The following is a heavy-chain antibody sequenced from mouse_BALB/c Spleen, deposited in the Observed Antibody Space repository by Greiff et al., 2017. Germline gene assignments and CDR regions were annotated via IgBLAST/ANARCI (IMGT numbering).Heavy chain of an antibody. D-gene: IGHD2-10*01. CDR2: IWGDGST. J-gene: IGHJ4*01. CDR1: GFSLTGYG. V-gene: IGHV2-6-7*01. CDR3: ARAYYGLYYAMDY. Sequence: QVQLKQSGPGLVAPSQSLSITCTVSGFSLTGYGVNWVRQPPGKGLEWLGMIWGDGSTDYNSALKSRLSISKDNSKSQVFLKMNSLQTDDTARYYCARAYYGLYYAMDYWGQGTSVTVSS.